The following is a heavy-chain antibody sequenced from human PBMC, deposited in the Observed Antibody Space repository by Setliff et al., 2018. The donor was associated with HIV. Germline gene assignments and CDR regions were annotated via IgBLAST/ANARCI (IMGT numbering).Heavy chain of an antibody. V-gene: IGHV4-4*09. J-gene: IGHJ2*01. CDR1: GASISTYS. Sequence: SETLSLTCIVSGASISTYSWSWIRQSLGKGLECIGYISTSGSTNYNPSLKSRVTISLDTSKNQFSLKLTSVTAADTAVYYCARHPDSGFYYSPLLNNWYFDLWGPGTLVTVSS. CDR2: ISTSGST. D-gene: IGHD3-22*01. CDR3: ARHPDSGFYYSPLLNNWYFDL.